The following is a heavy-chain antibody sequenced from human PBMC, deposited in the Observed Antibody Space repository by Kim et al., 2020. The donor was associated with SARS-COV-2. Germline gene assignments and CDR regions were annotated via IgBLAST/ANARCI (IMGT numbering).Heavy chain of an antibody. CDR1: GYTFTSYY. D-gene: IGHD5-12*01. CDR2: INPNGGST. V-gene: IGHV1-46*01. Sequence: ASVKVSCKASGYTFTSYYIHWVRQTPGQGLEWMGIINPNGGSTTYAQKFQGRVTMTRDTSTSTVYMELSSLRSEDTAVYYCARGGYGGTFDYWGQGTLVTVSS. J-gene: IGHJ4*02. CDR3: ARGGYGGTFDY.